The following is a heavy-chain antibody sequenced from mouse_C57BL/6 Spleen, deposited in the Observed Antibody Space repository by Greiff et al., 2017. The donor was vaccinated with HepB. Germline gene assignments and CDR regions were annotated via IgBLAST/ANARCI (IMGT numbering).Heavy chain of an antibody. V-gene: IGHV5-6*02. D-gene: IGHD1-1*01. CDR1: GFTFSSYG. CDR2: ISSGGSYT. CDR3: ARHKGVGGSFFAY. Sequence: DVKLVESGGDLVKPGGSLKLSCAASGFTFSSYGMSWVRQTPDKRLEWVATISSGGSYTYYPASVKGRFTISRDNAKNTLYLQMSSLKSEDTAMYYCARHKGVGGSFFAYWGQGTLVTVSA. J-gene: IGHJ3*01.